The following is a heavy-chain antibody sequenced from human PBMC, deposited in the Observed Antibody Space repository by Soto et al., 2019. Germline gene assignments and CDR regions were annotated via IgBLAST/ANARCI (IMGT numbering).Heavy chain of an antibody. CDR1: GFTYTRYS. Sequence: GGSLSLSCTASGFTYTRYSMNWVRQAPGKGLEWVASISCTTNYIYYGASMKGRFTISSDNAKHFLFLEINSPRAETAAYYYFTGGYDDFDSYFDHWGRGTLVTVPS. J-gene: IGHJ2*01. CDR3: TGGYDDFDSYFDH. D-gene: IGHD5-12*01. V-gene: IGHV3-21*06. CDR2: ISCTTNYI.